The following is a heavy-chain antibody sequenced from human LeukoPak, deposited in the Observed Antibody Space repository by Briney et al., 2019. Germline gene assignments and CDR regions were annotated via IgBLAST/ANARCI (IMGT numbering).Heavy chain of an antibody. D-gene: IGHD1-26*01. CDR3: AKSLNEWELPSPSDY. J-gene: IGHJ4*02. Sequence: PGRSLRLSCAASGFTFDDYAMHWVRQAPGKGLEWVSGISWNSGTIGYADSVKGRFTISRDNAKNSLYLQMNSLRAEDTAVYYCAKSLNEWELPSPSDYWGQGTLVTVSS. CDR1: GFTFDDYA. V-gene: IGHV3-9*01. CDR2: ISWNSGTI.